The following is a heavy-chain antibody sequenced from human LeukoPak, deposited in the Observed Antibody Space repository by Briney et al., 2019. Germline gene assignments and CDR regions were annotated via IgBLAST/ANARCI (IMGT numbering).Heavy chain of an antibody. Sequence: GGSLRLSCAASGLAFSSYAMSWVRQAPGKGLEWVSAISGSGGSTYYADSVKGRFTISRDNSKNTLYLQMNSLRAEDTAVYYCAEHYYDSSGHNLHLGYWGQGTLVTVSS. CDR2: ISGSGGST. J-gene: IGHJ4*02. D-gene: IGHD3-22*01. V-gene: IGHV3-23*01. CDR3: AEHYYDSSGHNLHLGY. CDR1: GLAFSSYA.